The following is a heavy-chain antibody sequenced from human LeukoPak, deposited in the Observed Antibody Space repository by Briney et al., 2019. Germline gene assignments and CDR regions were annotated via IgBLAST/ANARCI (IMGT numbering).Heavy chain of an antibody. CDR2: IYYSGRT. CDR1: GGSISSDY. J-gene: IGHJ4*02. D-gene: IGHD4-11*01. V-gene: IGHV4-59*01. CDR3: ARGFYSPHY. Sequence: SETLSLTCTVSGGSISSDYWSWIRQPPGKGLEWIGYIYYSGRTYYNPSLKSRITISVDTSKNQFSLRLSSVTAADTAVYYCARGFYSPHYWGQGTLVSVSS.